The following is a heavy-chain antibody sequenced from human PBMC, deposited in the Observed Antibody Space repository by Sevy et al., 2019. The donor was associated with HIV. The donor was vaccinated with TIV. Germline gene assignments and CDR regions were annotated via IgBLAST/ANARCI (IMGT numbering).Heavy chain of an antibody. CDR1: GGSFSGYY. J-gene: IGHJ4*02. Sequence: SETLSLTCAVYGGSFSGYYWSWIRQPPGKGLEWIGEINHSGSTNYNPSLKSRVTISVDTSKNQFSLKLSSVTAADTAVYYCARVGLIGSRLLRVGYYFDYWGQGTLVTVSS. V-gene: IGHV4-34*01. CDR2: INHSGST. D-gene: IGHD1-26*01. CDR3: ARVGLIGSRLLRVGYYFDY.